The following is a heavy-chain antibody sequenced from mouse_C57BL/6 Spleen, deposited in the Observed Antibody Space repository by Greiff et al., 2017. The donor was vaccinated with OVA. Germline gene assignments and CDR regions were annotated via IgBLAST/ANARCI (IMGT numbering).Heavy chain of an antibody. Sequence: EVKLMESGGGLVKPGGSLKLSCAASGFTFSDYGMHWVRQAPEKGLEWVAYISSGSSTIYYADTVKGRFTISRDNAKNTLFLQMTSLRSEDTAMYYCARKVMGVYGAMDYWGQGTSVTVSS. CDR2: ISSGSSTI. CDR1: GFTFSDYG. D-gene: IGHD1-1*02. V-gene: IGHV5-17*01. J-gene: IGHJ4*01. CDR3: ARKVMGVYGAMDY.